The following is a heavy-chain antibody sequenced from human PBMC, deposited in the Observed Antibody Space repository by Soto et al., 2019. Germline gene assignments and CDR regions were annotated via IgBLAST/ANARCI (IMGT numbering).Heavy chain of an antibody. Sequence: QVQLVQSGAEVKKPGASAKVSCKASGYTFTSYGINWVRQAPGQGLEWMGWISAYNGNTNYAQKLQGRVTMTTDTSTSTAYMELRSLRSDDTALYYCAKAHDCGGDCHYPQFDYWGQGTLVTVSS. V-gene: IGHV1-18*01. J-gene: IGHJ4*02. CDR3: AKAHDCGGDCHYPQFDY. CDR2: ISAYNGNT. D-gene: IGHD2-21*02. CDR1: GYTFTSYG.